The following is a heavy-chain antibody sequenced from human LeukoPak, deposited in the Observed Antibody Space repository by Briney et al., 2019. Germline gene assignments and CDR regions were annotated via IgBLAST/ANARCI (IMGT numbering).Heavy chain of an antibody. CDR3: AELGITMIGGV. J-gene: IGHJ6*04. CDR1: GFNFSIYS. D-gene: IGHD3-10*02. CDR2: ITSSGRFR. Sequence: PGGSLRLSCAASGFNFSIYSLNWVRQAPGKGLEWVSSITSSGRFRYYADSVKGRFTISRDNAKNSLYLQMNSLRAEDTAVYYCAELGITMIGGVWGKGTTVTISS. V-gene: IGHV3-21*01.